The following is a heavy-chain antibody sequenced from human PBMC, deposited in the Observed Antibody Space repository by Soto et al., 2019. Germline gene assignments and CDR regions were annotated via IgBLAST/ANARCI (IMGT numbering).Heavy chain of an antibody. J-gene: IGHJ3*02. CDR1: GYTFTSYG. CDR3: ARDSYVWGSYRPGSDAFDI. Sequence: QVQLVQSGAEVKKPGASVKVSCKASGYTFTSYGISWVRQAPGQGLEWMGWISAYNGNTNYAQKLQGRVTMTTDTSTSTGYRELRCLRSDDTAVYYCARDSYVWGSYRPGSDAFDIWGQGTMVTVSS. CDR2: ISAYNGNT. V-gene: IGHV1-18*01. D-gene: IGHD3-16*02.